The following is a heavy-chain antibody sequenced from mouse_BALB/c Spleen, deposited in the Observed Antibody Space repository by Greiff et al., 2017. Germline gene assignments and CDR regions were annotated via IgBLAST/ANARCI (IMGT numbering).Heavy chain of an antibody. J-gene: IGHJ1*01. CDR3: ASYDGYYWYFDV. D-gene: IGHD2-3*01. CDR2: ISYDGSN. CDR1: GYSITSGYY. Sequence: EVKLVESGPGLVKPSQSLSLTCSVTGYSITSGYYWNWIRQFPGNKLEWMGYISYDGSNNYNPSLKNRISITRDTSKNQFFLKLNSVTTEDTATYYCASYDGYYWYFDVWGAGTTVTVSS. V-gene: IGHV3-6*02.